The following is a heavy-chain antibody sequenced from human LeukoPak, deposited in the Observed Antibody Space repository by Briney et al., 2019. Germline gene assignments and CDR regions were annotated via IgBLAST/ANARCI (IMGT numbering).Heavy chain of an antibody. CDR2: ISAYNGNT. J-gene: IGHJ6*02. CDR1: GYTFTSYG. D-gene: IGHD1-20*01. Sequence: GASVKVSCKASGYTFTSYGISWVRQAPGQGLEWMGWISAYNGNTNYAQKLQGRVTMTTDTSTSTAYMELRSLRSDDTAVYYCAKHNRNDGYYYYGMDVWGQGTTVTVSS. V-gene: IGHV1-18*01. CDR3: AKHNRNDGYYYYGMDV.